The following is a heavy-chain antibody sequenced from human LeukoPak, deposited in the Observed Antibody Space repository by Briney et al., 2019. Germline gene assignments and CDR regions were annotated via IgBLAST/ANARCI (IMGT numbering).Heavy chain of an antibody. CDR1: GDTFIPYT. J-gene: IGHJ4*02. V-gene: IGHV1-69*04. D-gene: IGHD2-21*02. CDR2: IIPSLDVA. Sequence: SVKVSCKASGDTFIPYTFSWVRQAPVQGLEWIGRIIPSLDVANYAQKFQGRVTMTRDTSTSTIFMELSSLRSEDTAVYYCARDPRGDRSYFDYWGQGTLVTVSS. CDR3: ARDPRGDRSYFDY.